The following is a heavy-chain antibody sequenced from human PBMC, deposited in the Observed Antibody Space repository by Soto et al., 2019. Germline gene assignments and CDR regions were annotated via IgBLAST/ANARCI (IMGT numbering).Heavy chain of an antibody. V-gene: IGHV1-69*13. Sequence: ASVKVSCKASGGTFSSYAISWVRQAPGQGLEWMGGIIPIFGTANYAQKFQGRVTITADESTSTAYMELSSLRSEDTAVYYCARRGDPSYDFWSGYTAPLDYWGQGTLVTVSS. J-gene: IGHJ4*02. CDR1: GGTFSSYA. D-gene: IGHD3-3*01. CDR3: ARRGDPSYDFWSGYTAPLDY. CDR2: IIPIFGTA.